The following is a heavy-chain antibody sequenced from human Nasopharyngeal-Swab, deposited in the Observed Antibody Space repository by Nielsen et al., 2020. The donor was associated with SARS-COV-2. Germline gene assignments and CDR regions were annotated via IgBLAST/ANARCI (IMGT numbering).Heavy chain of an antibody. V-gene: IGHV3-30*04. CDR1: GFTFSSYA. J-gene: IGHJ4*02. CDR2: ISYDGSNK. D-gene: IGHD6-13*01. CDR3: ARAGSSWLGFYFDY. Sequence: GESLKISCAASGFTFSSYAMHCVRQAQGKGLECVAVISYDGSNKYYADSVKGRFTISRDNSKNTLYLQMNSLRAEDTAVYYCARAGSSWLGFYFDYWGQGTLVTVSS.